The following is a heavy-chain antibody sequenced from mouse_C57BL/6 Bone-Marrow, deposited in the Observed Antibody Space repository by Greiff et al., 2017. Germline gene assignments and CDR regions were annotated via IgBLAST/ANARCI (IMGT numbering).Heavy chain of an antibody. CDR2: IYWDDDK. CDR1: GFSLSTSGMG. V-gene: IGHV8-12*01. J-gene: IGHJ1*03. D-gene: IGHD6-1*01. CDR3: ARSSPLIWYFDV. Sequence: QVTLQVSGPGILQSSQTLSLTCSFSGFSLSTSGMGVSWIRQPSGQGLEWLAHIYWDDDKRYNPSLKSRPTISKDTSRNQVFLKITSVDTADTATYYCARSSPLIWYFDVWGTGTTVTVSS.